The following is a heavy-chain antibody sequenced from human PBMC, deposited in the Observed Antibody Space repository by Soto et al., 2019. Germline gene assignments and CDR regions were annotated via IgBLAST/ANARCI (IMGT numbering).Heavy chain of an antibody. Sequence: QVQLVESGGGVVQPGRSLRLSCAASGFTFSSYGMHWVRQAPGKGLEWVAVISYDGSNKYYADSVKGRFTISRDNSKNTLYLQMNSLIAEDTAVYYCAKDSWGIARIGSSGWFPYWGQGTMVTVSS. CDR1: GFTFSSYG. V-gene: IGHV3-30*18. D-gene: IGHD6-19*01. CDR2: ISYDGSNK. CDR3: AKDSWGIARIGSSGWFPY. J-gene: IGHJ4*02.